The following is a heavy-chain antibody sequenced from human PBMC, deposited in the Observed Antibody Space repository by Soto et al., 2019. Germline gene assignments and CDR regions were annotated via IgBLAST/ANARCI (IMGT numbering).Heavy chain of an antibody. CDR2: ISADNGNT. CDR1: GYTFTSYG. V-gene: IGHV1-18*01. CDR3: ATDSSSWYRYFDY. J-gene: IGHJ4*02. Sequence: ASVKVSCKASGYTFTSYGISWVRQAPGQGLEWMGWISADNGNTNYAQKLQGRVTMTEDTSTSTAYMELSSLRSEDTAVYYCATDSSSWYRYFDYWGQGTLVTVSS. D-gene: IGHD6-13*01.